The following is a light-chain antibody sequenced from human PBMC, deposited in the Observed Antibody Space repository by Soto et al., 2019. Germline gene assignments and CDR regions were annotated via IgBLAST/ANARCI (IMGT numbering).Light chain of an antibody. V-gene: IGKV1-5*01. Sequence: DIHMTQSPSTLAASVGDRVTITCRASQSISSWLAWYQQKPGKAPKLLIYDASSLESGVPSRFSGSGSGTEFTLTISSLQPDDFATHYCQQYNSYSWTFGQVTKVDIK. CDR1: QSISSW. J-gene: IGKJ1*01. CDR2: DAS. CDR3: QQYNSYSWT.